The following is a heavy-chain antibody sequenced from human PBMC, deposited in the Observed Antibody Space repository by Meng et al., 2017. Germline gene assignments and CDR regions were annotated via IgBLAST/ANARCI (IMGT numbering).Heavy chain of an antibody. CDR2: IIPIFGTA. CDR1: GGTFSSYV. Sequence: QVALVEFGAVVKKAWSSVKVSCEASGGTFSSYVISWVRQAPGQGLEWMGGIIPIFGTANYAQKFQGRVTITADESTSTAYMELSSLRSEDTAIYYCARPRVQGNPSRWFDPWGQGTLVTVSS. D-gene: IGHD6-13*01. CDR3: ARPRVQGNPSRWFDP. J-gene: IGHJ5*02. V-gene: IGHV1-69*01.